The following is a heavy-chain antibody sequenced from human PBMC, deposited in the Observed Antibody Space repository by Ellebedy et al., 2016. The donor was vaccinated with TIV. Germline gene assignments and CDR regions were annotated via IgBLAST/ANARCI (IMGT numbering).Heavy chain of an antibody. D-gene: IGHD3/OR15-3a*01. J-gene: IGHJ3*01. V-gene: IGHV4-34*01. Sequence: SETLSLTCDVSGGSLSGYYWSWVRQSPGKGLEWIGEIDRYGIINYNPSLKSRLTIAVDTSKNHFSLDLMSVTAADTAVYYFAAWTEKHRTRFYLAFDVWGHGTVFTVSS. CDR2: IDRYGII. CDR1: GGSLSGYY. CDR3: AAWTEKHRTRFYLAFDV.